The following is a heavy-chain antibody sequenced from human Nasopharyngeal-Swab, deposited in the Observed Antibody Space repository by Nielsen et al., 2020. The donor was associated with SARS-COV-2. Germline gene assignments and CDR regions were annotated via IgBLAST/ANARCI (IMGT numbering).Heavy chain of an antibody. D-gene: IGHD1-14*01. CDR3: AFGHHG. Sequence: GESLKISCAASGFTINSHNLNWIRQAPGKGLEWISYISSSSDTISYADSVKGRFTISRGNAKNSLYLQMNSLRAEDTAVYYCAFGHHGWGQGIMVTVSS. CDR1: GFTINSHN. J-gene: IGHJ4*02. V-gene: IGHV3-48*01. CDR2: ISSSSDTI.